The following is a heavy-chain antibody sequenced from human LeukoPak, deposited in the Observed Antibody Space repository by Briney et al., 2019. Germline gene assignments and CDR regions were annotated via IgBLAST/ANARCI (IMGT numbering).Heavy chain of an antibody. CDR2: ISGIGVAT. CDR3: AKDWGYSSSQGYYFDY. D-gene: IGHD6-13*01. J-gene: IGHJ4*02. V-gene: IGHV3-23*01. CDR1: GFTFSSYA. Sequence: GGSLRLSCAASGFTFSSYAVSWVRQAPGKGLEWVSSISGIGVATYSADSVKGRFTISRDNSKNTLYLQMNSLRAEDTAVYYCAKDWGYSSSQGYYFDYWGQGTLVTVSS.